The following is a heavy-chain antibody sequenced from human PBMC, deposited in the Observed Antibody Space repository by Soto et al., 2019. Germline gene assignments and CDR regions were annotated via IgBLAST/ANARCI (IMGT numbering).Heavy chain of an antibody. CDR3: AKDAASGDGIWLLDS. CDR1: GFTFTNYA. CDR2: LLRSGSTT. J-gene: IGHJ4*02. D-gene: IGHD4-17*01. V-gene: IGHV3-23*01. Sequence: GGSLRLSCAASGFTFTNYAVTWARQAPGKGLEWVSSLLRSGSTTYYADSVKGRFTISSDISANSLYLQMESLRAEDTAVYYCAKDAASGDGIWLLDSCGQGTVVTV.